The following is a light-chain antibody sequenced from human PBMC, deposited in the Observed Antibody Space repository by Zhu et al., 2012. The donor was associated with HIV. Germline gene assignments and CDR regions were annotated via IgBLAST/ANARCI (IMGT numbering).Light chain of an antibody. Sequence: EIVLTQSPATLSLSPGERATLSCRASQSVSSYLAWYQQKPGQAPRLLIYGASTRATGIPARFSGSGSGTEFTLTISSLQSEDFAVYYCQQYNNWPRTFGHGTKLEIK. CDR3: QQYNNWPRT. V-gene: IGKV3-15*01. CDR2: GAS. CDR1: QSVSSY. J-gene: IGKJ2*02.